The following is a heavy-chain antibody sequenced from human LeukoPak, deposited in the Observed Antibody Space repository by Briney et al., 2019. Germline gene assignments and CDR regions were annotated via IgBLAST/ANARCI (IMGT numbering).Heavy chain of an antibody. CDR1: GLTFSSYE. CDR2: ISSSGSTI. J-gene: IGHJ4*02. CDR3: ARDPLVRTVTTVPYYFDY. Sequence: GGSLRLSCAASGLTFSSYEMNWVRQAPGKGLEWVSYISSSGSTIYYADSVKGRFTISRDNAKNSLYLQMNSLRAEDTAVYYCARDPLVRTVTTVPYYFDYWGQGTLVTVSS. V-gene: IGHV3-48*03. D-gene: IGHD4-17*01.